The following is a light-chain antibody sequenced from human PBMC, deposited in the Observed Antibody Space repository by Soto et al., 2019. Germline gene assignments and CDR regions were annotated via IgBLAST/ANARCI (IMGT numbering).Light chain of an antibody. J-gene: IGLJ1*01. V-gene: IGLV2-23*01. CDR1: SSYVGYYNV. CDR2: EGS. CDR3: CSYADSSTYV. Sequence: QSVLTQPASVSGSPGQSITISCTGTSSYVGYYNVVSWYQQHPGKAPKLMIYEGSKRPSGVSNRFSGSKSGNTASLTISGLQAEDEADYYCCSYADSSTYVFGTGTKATVL.